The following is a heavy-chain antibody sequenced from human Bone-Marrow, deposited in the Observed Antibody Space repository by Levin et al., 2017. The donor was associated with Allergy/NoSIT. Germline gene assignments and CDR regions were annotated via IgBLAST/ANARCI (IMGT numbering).Heavy chain of an antibody. D-gene: IGHD3-10*01. Sequence: PGGSLRLSCAASGFTFSSYAMHWVRQAPGKGLEWVAVISYDGSNKYYADSVKGRFTISRDNSKNTLYLQMNSLRAEDTAVYYCARTLGKSVSAYYYGMDGWGQGTTVTVSS. CDR3: ARTLGKSVSAYYYGMDG. V-gene: IGHV3-30-3*01. CDR1: GFTFSSYA. CDR2: ISYDGSNK. J-gene: IGHJ6*02.